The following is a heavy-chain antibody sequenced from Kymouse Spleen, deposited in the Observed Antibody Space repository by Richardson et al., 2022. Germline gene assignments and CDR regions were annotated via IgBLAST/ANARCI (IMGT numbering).Heavy chain of an antibody. D-gene: IGHD5-18,IGHD5-18*01. V-gene: IGHV1-3*01. Sequence: QVQLVQSGAEVKKPGASVKVSCKASGYTFTSYAMHWVRQAPGQRLEWMGWINAGNGNTKYSQKFQGRVTITRDTSASTAYMELSSLRSEDTAVYYCARAGGYSYGSFDYWGQGTLVTVSS. CDR3: ARAGGYSYGSFDY. CDR1: GYTFTSYA. J-gene: IGHJ4*02. CDR2: INAGNGNT.